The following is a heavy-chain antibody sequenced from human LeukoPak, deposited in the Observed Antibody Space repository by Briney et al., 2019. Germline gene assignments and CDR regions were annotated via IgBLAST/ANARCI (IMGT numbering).Heavy chain of an antibody. Sequence: PSETLSLTCAVSGYSISSGYYWGWIRQPPGKGLGWIGSMYHSGSTYYNPSLKSRVTISVDTSKNQFSLKLSSVTAADTVVYYCARGPITMVRGVLPALYWFDPWGQGTLVTVSS. CDR1: GYSISSGYY. V-gene: IGHV4-38-2*01. CDR2: MYHSGST. J-gene: IGHJ5*02. CDR3: ARGPITMVRGVLPALYWFDP. D-gene: IGHD3-10*01.